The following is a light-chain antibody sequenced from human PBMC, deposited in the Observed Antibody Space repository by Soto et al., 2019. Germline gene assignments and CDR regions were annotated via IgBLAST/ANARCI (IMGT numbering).Light chain of an antibody. V-gene: IGLV2-23*02. CDR3: CSYAGSSTLL. Sequence: QSVLTHPASVSGCPGQSITISCTGTDSDGGNYNLVSWYQQHPGKAPKLMIYDVSERPSGVSNRFSGSKSGSTASLTISGLQTEDEADYYCCSYAGSSTLLFGGGTKLTVL. CDR2: DVS. J-gene: IGLJ2*01. CDR1: DSDGGNYNL.